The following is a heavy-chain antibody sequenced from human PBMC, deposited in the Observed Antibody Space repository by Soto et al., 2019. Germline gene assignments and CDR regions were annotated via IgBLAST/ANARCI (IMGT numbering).Heavy chain of an antibody. CDR3: AKGASGYYYYDMDV. Sequence: GGSPRLSCAASGFTFSSYAMSWVRQAPGKGLEWVSAISGSGGSTYCADSVKGRFTISRDNSKNTLYLQMNSLRAEDTAVYYCAKGASGYYYYDMDVWGQGTTVTVSS. V-gene: IGHV3-23*01. CDR2: ISGSGGST. CDR1: GFTFSSYA. J-gene: IGHJ6*02. D-gene: IGHD3-10*01.